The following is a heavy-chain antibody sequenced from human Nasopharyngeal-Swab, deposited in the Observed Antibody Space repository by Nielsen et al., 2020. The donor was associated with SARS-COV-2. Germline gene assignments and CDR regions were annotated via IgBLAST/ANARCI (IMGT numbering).Heavy chain of an antibody. Sequence: SETLSLTCTVSGGSISSSSYYWGWIRQPPGKGLEWIGSIYYSGSTYYNPSLKSRVTMSVDTSKSQFSLNLSSVTAADTAVYYCARRRSYYYYMDVWGTGTTVTVSS. CDR1: GGSISSSSYY. J-gene: IGHJ6*03. CDR2: IYYSGST. CDR3: ARRRSYYYYMDV. V-gene: IGHV4-39*01.